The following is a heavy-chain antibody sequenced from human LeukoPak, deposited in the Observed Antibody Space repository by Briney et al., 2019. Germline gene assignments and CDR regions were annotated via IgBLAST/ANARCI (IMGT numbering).Heavy chain of an antibody. J-gene: IGHJ4*02. CDR2: IYYSGST. V-gene: IGHV4-59*08. D-gene: IGHD1-1*01. CDR1: GGSISSYY. Sequence: SETLSLTCTVSGGSISSYYWSWIRQPPGKGLEWIGYIYYSGSTNYNPSLKSRVTISVDTSRNQFSLKLSSVTAADTAVYYCARHEFSKGLYGTLYYFDYWGQGTLVTVSS. CDR3: ARHEFSKGLYGTLYYFDY.